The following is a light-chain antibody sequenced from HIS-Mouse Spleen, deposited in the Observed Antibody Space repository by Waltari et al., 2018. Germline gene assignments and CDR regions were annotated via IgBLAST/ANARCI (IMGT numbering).Light chain of an antibody. CDR1: NIGSKS. V-gene: IGLV3-21*02. Sequence: SYVLTQPPSVSVAPGQTARITCGGNNIGSKSVHWYQQKPGQAPVLVVYDDSDRPSGIPGRFSGSNSGNTATLTISRGEAGDEADYYCQVWDSSSDHPVFGGGTKLTVL. J-gene: IGLJ3*02. CDR3: QVWDSSSDHPV. CDR2: DDS.